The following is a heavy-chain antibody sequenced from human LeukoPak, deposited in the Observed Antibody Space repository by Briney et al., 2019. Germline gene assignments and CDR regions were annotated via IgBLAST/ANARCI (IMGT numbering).Heavy chain of an antibody. J-gene: IGHJ5*02. Sequence: SQTLSLTCTVSGGYISSGGYCWSWIRQHPEKGLEWIGYICHSGSTDYNPPLQSRVTISVDMSKNQFSLELTSVTAADTAVYYCARARGWFDPWGQGTLVTVSS. CDR3: ARARGWFDP. CDR2: ICHSGST. CDR1: GGYISSGGYC. V-gene: IGHV4-31*03.